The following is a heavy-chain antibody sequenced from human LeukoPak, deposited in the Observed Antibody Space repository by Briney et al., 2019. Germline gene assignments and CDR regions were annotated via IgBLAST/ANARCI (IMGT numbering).Heavy chain of an antibody. Sequence: PGGSLRLSCAASGCTFSRYGMHWVRQASGKGLEWVALISYDGSNKYCADCVKGRFTISRDNSKNTLYLQMNGLRPEDTAVYYCAKGDPYGSGSYPVDYWGQGTLVTVSS. D-gene: IGHD3-10*01. CDR2: ISYDGSNK. CDR3: AKGDPYGSGSYPVDY. J-gene: IGHJ4*02. CDR1: GCTFSRYG. V-gene: IGHV3-30*18.